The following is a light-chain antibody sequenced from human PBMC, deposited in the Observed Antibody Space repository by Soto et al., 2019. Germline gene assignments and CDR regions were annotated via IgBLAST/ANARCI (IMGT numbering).Light chain of an antibody. CDR1: SSNIGRDY. CDR2: RGN. CDR3: VAWDDSLSGYV. V-gene: IGLV1-47*01. Sequence: QSVLTQPPSVSGTPGQRVNISCSGSSSNIGRDYVYLYQQFPGTAPKLLIYRGNQRPSGVPDRFSGSKSGTSASLAISGLRSDDESDYYCVAWDDSLSGYVFGTGTKLTVL. J-gene: IGLJ1*01.